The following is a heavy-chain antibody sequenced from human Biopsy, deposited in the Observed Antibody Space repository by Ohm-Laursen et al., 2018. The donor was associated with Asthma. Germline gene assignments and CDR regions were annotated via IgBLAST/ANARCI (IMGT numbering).Heavy chain of an antibody. D-gene: IGHD3-3*01. CDR1: GFTFSSYG. V-gene: IGHV3-30*03. CDR2: ISYDGSNK. CDR3: ASQSSGPDFWSGYYYFDY. Sequence: SLRLSCAASGFTFSSYGMHWVRQAPGKGLEWVAVISYDGSNKYYADSVKGRFTISRDNSKNTLYLQMNSLRAEDTAVYYCASQSSGPDFWSGYYYFDYWGQGTLVTFSS. J-gene: IGHJ4*02.